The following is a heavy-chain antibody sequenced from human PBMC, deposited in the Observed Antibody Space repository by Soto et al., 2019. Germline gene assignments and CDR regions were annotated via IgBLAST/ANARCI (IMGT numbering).Heavy chain of an antibody. D-gene: IGHD3-9*01. CDR3: ASGYDILSGYPRGGRDGIDV. CDR1: GGSISSSSYY. J-gene: IGHJ6*02. Sequence: SETLSLTCTVSGGSISSSSYYWGWIHQPPGKGLEWIGSIYYSGSTYYNPSLKSRVTISVDTSKNQFSLKLSSVTAADTAVYYCASGYDILSGYPRGGRDGIDVSGQGTTVIVS. CDR2: IYYSGST. V-gene: IGHV4-39*01.